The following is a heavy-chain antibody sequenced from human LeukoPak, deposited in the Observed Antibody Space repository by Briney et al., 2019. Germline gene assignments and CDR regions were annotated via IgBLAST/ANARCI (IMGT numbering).Heavy chain of an antibody. Sequence: ASVKVSCKASGYTFSAYYIPWVRQAPGHRVEWMGWIDPINVGTQSAQKFRGRVTMTRGTSFTTVYMDLSRLISDDTAVYYCSRGEHHHGFDYWGQGTLVTVSS. CDR2: IDPINVGT. J-gene: IGHJ4*02. CDR1: GYTFSAYY. D-gene: IGHD1-14*01. V-gene: IGHV1-2*02. CDR3: SRGEHHHGFDY.